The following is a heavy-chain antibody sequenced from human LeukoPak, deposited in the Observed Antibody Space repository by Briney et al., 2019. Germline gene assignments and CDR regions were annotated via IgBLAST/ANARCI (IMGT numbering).Heavy chain of an antibody. Sequence: PSETLSLTCTVSGGSISSYYWSWLRQPAGKGLERIGRIYTSGSTNYNPSLKSRVTISVDTSKNQFSLKLSSVTAADTAVYYCARGRGQQLVNGRSWFDPWGQGTLVTVSS. CDR2: IYTSGST. CDR3: ARGRGQQLVNGRSWFDP. D-gene: IGHD6-13*01. V-gene: IGHV4-4*07. J-gene: IGHJ5*02. CDR1: GGSISSYY.